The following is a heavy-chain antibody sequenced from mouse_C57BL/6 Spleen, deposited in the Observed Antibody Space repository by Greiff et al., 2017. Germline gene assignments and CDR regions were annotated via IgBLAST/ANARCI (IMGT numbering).Heavy chain of an antibody. CDR1: GFTFSDYY. CDR3: ARGYYGNYVNFFDY. CDR2: INYDGSST. V-gene: IGHV5-16*01. J-gene: IGHJ2*01. D-gene: IGHD2-1*01. Sequence: EVMLVESEGGLVQPGSSMKLSCTASGFTFSDYYMAWVRQVPEKGLEWVANINYDGSSTYYLDSLKSRFIISRDNAKNILYLQMSSLKSEDTATYYCARGYYGNYVNFFDYWGQGTTLTVSS.